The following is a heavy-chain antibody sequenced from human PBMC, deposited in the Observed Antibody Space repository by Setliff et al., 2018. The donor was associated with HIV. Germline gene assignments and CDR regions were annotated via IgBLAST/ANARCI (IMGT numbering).Heavy chain of an antibody. Sequence: SETLSLTCAVYGGSFSGYYWSWIRQPPGKGLEWIGEINHSGSANYNPSLKSRVTISVDTSKNQFSLKLSSVTAADTAVYYCAREGTFIVGAAEYFDYWGQGTLVTVSS. CDR2: INHSGSA. V-gene: IGHV4-34*01. CDR1: GGSFSGYY. CDR3: AREGTFIVGAAEYFDY. D-gene: IGHD1-26*01. J-gene: IGHJ4*02.